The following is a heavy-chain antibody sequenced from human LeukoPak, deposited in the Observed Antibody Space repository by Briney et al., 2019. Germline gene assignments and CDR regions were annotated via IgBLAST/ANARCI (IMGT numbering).Heavy chain of an antibody. J-gene: IGHJ4*02. CDR3: AREGYYYGSGSYIDY. Sequence: GGSLRLSCAASGFTFSSYAMSWVRQAPGKGLEWVSAISGSGGSTYYADSVKGRFTISRDNSKNTLYLQMNSLRAEDTAVYYCAREGYYYGSGSYIDYWGQGTLVTVSS. CDR2: ISGSGGST. V-gene: IGHV3-23*01. D-gene: IGHD3-10*01. CDR1: GFTFSSYA.